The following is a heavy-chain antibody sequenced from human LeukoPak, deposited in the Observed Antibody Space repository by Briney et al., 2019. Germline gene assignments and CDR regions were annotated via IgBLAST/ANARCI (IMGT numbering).Heavy chain of an antibody. J-gene: IGHJ4*02. CDR1: GGSFSGYY. D-gene: IGHD6-19*01. CDR2: INHSGST. V-gene: IGHV4-34*01. Sequence: SETLSLTCAVYGGSFSGYYWSWIRQPPGKGLEWIGEINHSGSTNYNPSLKSRVTTSVDPSKNQFSLKLSSVTAADTAVYYCARGQGSSGWYKYWGQGTLVTVSS. CDR3: ARGQGSSGWYKY.